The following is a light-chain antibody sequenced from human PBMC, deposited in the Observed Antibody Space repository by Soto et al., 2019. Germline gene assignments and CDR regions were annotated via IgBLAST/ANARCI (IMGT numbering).Light chain of an antibody. V-gene: IGKV3-11*01. Sequence: EIVLPQSPGTLSLSPGEGATLSCRASRSVSNYLAWYQQKPGQAPRLLIYDASSRPTDIPAMFSGSGSGTDFTLTISSLEPEDFALYYCQQRSNWPITFGQGTRLEIK. J-gene: IGKJ5*01. CDR3: QQRSNWPIT. CDR1: RSVSNY. CDR2: DAS.